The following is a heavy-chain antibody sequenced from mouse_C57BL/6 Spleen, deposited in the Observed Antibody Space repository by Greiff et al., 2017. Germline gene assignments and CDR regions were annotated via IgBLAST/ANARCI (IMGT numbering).Heavy chain of an antibody. Sequence: VQLQQSGPELVKPGASVKISCKASGYAFSSSWMNWVKQRPGKGLEWIGRIYPGDGDTNYNGKFKGKATLTADKSSSTAYVQLSSLTSEDSAVYFCARAPNWAPFGCWGQGTTLTVSS. V-gene: IGHV1-82*01. CDR2: IYPGDGDT. D-gene: IGHD4-1*01. J-gene: IGHJ2*01. CDR3: ARAPNWAPFGC. CDR1: GYAFSSSW.